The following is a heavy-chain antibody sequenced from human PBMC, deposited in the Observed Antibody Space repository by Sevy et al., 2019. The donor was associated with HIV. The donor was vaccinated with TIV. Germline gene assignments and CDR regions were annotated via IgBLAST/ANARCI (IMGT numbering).Heavy chain of an antibody. CDR1: GFTFSNYP. CDR2: ISYDGSTT. CDR3: ARAALTSGYLYYFDY. D-gene: IGHD3-22*01. V-gene: IGHV3-30*04. Sequence: GGSLRLSCAASGFTFSNYPMHWVRQAPGKGLEWVAVISYDGSTTYYADSLKGRFTISRDTSKSTLYLQVNSLRPEDAAVYYCARAALTSGYLYYFDYWGQGTLVTVSS. J-gene: IGHJ4*02.